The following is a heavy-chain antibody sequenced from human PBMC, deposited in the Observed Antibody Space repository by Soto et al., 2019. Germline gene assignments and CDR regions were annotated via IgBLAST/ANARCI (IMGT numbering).Heavy chain of an antibody. Sequence: GESLKISCKGSGYSFTSYWVGWVRQMPGKGLEWMAIIYPGDSDIRYNPSFQGQVTISADKSISTAYLQWSSLKASDTAIYYCARQPSNGQWYVWGQGTTVTVSS. CDR3: ARQPSNGQWYV. CDR2: IYPGDSDI. D-gene: IGHD6-19*01. J-gene: IGHJ6*02. V-gene: IGHV5-51*01. CDR1: GYSFTSYW.